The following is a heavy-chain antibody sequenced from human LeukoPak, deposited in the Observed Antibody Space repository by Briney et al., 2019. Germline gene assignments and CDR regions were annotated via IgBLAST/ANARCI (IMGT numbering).Heavy chain of an antibody. CDR1: GYTFTKYA. J-gene: IGHJ4*02. CDR2: TDTGKGNT. V-gene: IGHV1-3*04. CDR3: AGDESD. Sequence: ASVKVSCKTSGYTFTKYALHWVRQAPGQGLEWLGWTDTGKGNTRYSQKLQDRVTLTRDTSATTAYMELSSLRSEDTAVYYCAGDESDWGQGTLVTVSS.